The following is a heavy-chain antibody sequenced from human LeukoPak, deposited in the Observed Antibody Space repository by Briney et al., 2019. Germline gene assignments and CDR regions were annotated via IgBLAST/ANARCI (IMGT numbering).Heavy chain of an antibody. CDR2: MNRNSGNT. V-gene: IGHV1-8*01. Sequence: ASVKVSCKASGYTFTSYDINCVRQATGQRLEWLGWMNRNSGNTGNAQKFQGKVTITRNTSISTAYMELSSLRSEDTAVYYCARGRRLEYYYGIDVWAQGTTVTVSS. D-gene: IGHD6-19*01. J-gene: IGHJ6*02. CDR1: GYTFTSYD. CDR3: ARGRRLEYYYGIDV.